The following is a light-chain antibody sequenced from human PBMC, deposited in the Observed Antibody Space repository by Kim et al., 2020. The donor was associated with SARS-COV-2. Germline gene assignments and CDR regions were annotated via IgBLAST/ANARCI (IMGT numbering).Light chain of an antibody. J-gene: IGLJ2*01. CDR3: QSYDKTNQV. V-gene: IGLV6-57*04. CDR1: SESIASTY. CDR2: EDN. Sequence: NFMLTQPHSVSGSPGSTVTISCTRSSESIASTYVQWYRQRPGSAPTTVIYEDNLRPSGVPDRFSGSIDTSSNSASLTISGLQTEDEADYYCQSYDKTNQVFGGGTQLTVL.